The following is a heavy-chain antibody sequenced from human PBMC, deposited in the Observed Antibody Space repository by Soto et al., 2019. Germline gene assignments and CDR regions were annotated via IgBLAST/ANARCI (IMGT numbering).Heavy chain of an antibody. CDR3: ARDGGVLDP. V-gene: IGHV4-59*12. CDR2: IYYSGST. CDR1: GGSFSGYY. J-gene: IGHJ5*02. Sequence: PSETLSLTCAVYGGSFSGYYWSWIRQPPGKGLEWIGYIYYSGSTNYNPSLKSRVTISVDTSKNQFSLKLSSVTAADTAVYYCARDGGVLDPWGQGTLVTVSS. D-gene: IGHD3-16*01.